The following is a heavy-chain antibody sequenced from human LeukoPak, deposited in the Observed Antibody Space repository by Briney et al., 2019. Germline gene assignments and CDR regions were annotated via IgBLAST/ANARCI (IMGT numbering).Heavy chain of an antibody. V-gene: IGHV1-18*01. Sequence: ASVKVSCKASGYTFTSYGISWVRQAPGQGLEWMGWISAYNGNTNYAQKLLGRVTMTRDTSTSTVYMELSSLRSEDTAVYYCARVLEQQLVGDLYYFDYWGQGTLVTVSS. CDR1: GYTFTSYG. D-gene: IGHD6-13*01. CDR3: ARVLEQQLVGDLYYFDY. CDR2: ISAYNGNT. J-gene: IGHJ4*02.